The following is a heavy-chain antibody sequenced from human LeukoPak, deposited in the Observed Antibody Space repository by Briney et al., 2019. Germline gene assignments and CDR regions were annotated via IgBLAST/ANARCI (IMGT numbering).Heavy chain of an antibody. D-gene: IGHD6-13*01. CDR2: IKSKTDGGTT. Sequence: PGGSLRLSCAASGFTLSSYEMNWVRQAPGKGLEWVGRIKSKTDGGTTDYAAPVKGRFTISRDDSKNTLYLQMDSLKTEDTAVYYCTTDRLAAAGTEALDAFDIWGQGTMVTVSS. V-gene: IGHV3-15*01. J-gene: IGHJ3*02. CDR3: TTDRLAAAGTEALDAFDI. CDR1: GFTLSSYE.